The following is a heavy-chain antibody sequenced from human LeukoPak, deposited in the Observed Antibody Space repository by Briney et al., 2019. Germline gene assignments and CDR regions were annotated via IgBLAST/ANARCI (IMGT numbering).Heavy chain of an antibody. D-gene: IGHD1-26*01. CDR1: GVSFSGYY. CDR2: INRSGST. V-gene: IGHV4-34*01. J-gene: IGHJ5*02. CDR3: ARAQKISGSPEGGWFDP. Sequence: SETLSLTCAVYGVSFSGYYWSWIRQPPGKGLEWIGEINRSGSTNYNPSLKSRVTISVDTSKNQFSLNLSAVTAADTAGYYCARAQKISGSPEGGWFDPWGQGTLVTVSS.